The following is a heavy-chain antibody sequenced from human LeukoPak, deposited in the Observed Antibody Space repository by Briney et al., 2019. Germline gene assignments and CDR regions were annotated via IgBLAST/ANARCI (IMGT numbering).Heavy chain of an antibody. CDR2: IKHSGST. J-gene: IGHJ5*02. Sequence: RPSETLSLTCAVYGGSFSGYYWSWIRQPPGKGLEWIGEIKHSGSTNYNPSLKSRVTISVDTSKNQFSLKLSSVTAADTAVYYCARGPHDYVWGSYRSNWFDPWGQGTLVTVSS. CDR3: ARGPHDYVWGSYRSNWFDP. V-gene: IGHV4-34*01. CDR1: GGSFSGYY. D-gene: IGHD3-16*02.